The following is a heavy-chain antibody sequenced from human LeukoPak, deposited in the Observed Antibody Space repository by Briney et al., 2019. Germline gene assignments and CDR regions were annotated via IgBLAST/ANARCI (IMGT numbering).Heavy chain of an antibody. Sequence: SETLSLTCTVSSGSISNYYWSWIRQPPGKGLEWIGYIYYSESTKYNPSLKSRLTISVDTSKNQLSLRLTSVTAADTAVYYCARHISGATKELSAFDIWGQGTMVNVSS. CDR2: IYYSEST. D-gene: IGHD1-20*01. CDR1: SGSISNYY. CDR3: ARHISGATKELSAFDI. J-gene: IGHJ3*02. V-gene: IGHV4-59*08.